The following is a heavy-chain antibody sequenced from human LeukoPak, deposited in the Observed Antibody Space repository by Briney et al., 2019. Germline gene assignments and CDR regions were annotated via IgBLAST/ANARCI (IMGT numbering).Heavy chain of an antibody. D-gene: IGHD3-9*01. CDR2: IYYSGST. CDR3: ARNFAPESAPHPYYFDY. Sequence: SETLSLTCTVSGGSVSSRGYYWGWIRQPPRKGLEWIGSIYYSGSTYYNPSLKSRVTISVDTSKNQFSLKLTSVTAADTAVYYCARNFAPESAPHPYYFDYWGQGTLVTVSS. V-gene: IGHV4-39*01. J-gene: IGHJ4*02. CDR1: GGSVSSRGYY.